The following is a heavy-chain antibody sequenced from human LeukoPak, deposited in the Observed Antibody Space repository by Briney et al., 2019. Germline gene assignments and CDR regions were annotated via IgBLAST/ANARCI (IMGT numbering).Heavy chain of an antibody. V-gene: IGHV4-59*08. D-gene: IGHD2-21*01. J-gene: IGHJ4*02. CDR3: GSTNSNPSLRSRVTISVDTSKTKSSLTLSSVTAADTGVYSCASGYDYVWGSYRRGGLDY. CDR2: IYYSWST. CDR1: GCSISRYY. Sequence: SEALALTCTVSGCSISRYYWSWIRQPPGKGLEWIWYIYYSWSTNYNPALKSRGTISGGTAKNQFPLNVGSLTRAGPGVDYFGSTNSNPSLRSRVTISVDTSKTKSSLTLSSVTAADTGVYSCASGYDYVWGSYRRGGLDYWGQGTLVTVSS.